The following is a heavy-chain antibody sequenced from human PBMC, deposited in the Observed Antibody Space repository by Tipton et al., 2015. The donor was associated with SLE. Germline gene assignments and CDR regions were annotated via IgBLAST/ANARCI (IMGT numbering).Heavy chain of an antibody. D-gene: IGHD2-8*01. V-gene: IGHV4-34*01. J-gene: IGHJ4*02. CDR1: GGSFSGYY. CDR3: ASQIRDRTNGVCYTNYFDY. Sequence: TLSLTCAVYGGSFSGYYWSWIRQPPGKGLEWIGEINHSGSTNYNPSLKSRVTISVDTSKNQFSLKLSSVTAADTAVYYCASQIRDRTNGVCYTNYFDYWGQGTLVTVSS. CDR2: INHSGST.